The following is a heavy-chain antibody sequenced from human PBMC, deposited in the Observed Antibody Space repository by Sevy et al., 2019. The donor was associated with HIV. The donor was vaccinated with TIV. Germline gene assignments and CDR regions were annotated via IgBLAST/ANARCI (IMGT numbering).Heavy chain of an antibody. D-gene: IGHD1-26*01. Sequence: GGSLRLSCAASGFTFSNAWMSWVRQAPGKGLEWVGRIKSKTDGGTTDYAAPVKGRFTISRDDSKNTLYLQMNSLKTXXXXXXXXXXXXXXXWELLXXXQGTLVTVSS. V-gene: IGHV3-15*01. J-gene: IGHJ4*02. CDR1: GFTFSNAW. CDR2: IKSKTDGGTT. CDR3: XXXXXXXWELLX.